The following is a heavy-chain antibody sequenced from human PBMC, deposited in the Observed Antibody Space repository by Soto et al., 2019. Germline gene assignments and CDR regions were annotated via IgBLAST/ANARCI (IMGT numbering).Heavy chain of an antibody. CDR3: ARLVAVREVGGFDY. CDR1: GGSISSSSYY. V-gene: IGHV4-39*01. CDR2: IYYSGST. Sequence: QLQLQESGPGLAKPSETLSLTCTVSGGSISSSSYYWGWIRQPPGKGLGWIGSIYYSGSTYYNPSLKSRVTISVDTSKNQFSLKLSSVTAADTAVYYCARLVAVREVGGFDYWGQGTLVTVSS. J-gene: IGHJ4*02. D-gene: IGHD3-16*01.